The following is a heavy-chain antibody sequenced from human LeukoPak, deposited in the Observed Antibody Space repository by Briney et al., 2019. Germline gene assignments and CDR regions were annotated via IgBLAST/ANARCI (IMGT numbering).Heavy chain of an antibody. J-gene: IGHJ4*02. CDR3: ARRANSGSYPPHFDY. CDR1: GFTFSSYS. D-gene: IGHD1-26*01. CDR2: ISSSSSYI. Sequence: GSLRLSCAASGFTFSSYSMDWVRQAPGKGLEWVSSISSSSSYIYYADSVKGRFTISRDNAKNSLYLQMNSLRAEDTAVYYCARRANSGSYPPHFDYWGQGTLVTVSS. V-gene: IGHV3-21*01.